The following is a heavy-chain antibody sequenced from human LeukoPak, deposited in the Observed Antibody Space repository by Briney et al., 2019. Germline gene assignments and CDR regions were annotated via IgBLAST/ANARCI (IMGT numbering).Heavy chain of an antibody. CDR1: GFTFSSYW. CDR3: ARERGYSYGLPRDAFDI. CDR2: IWYDGSNK. D-gene: IGHD5-18*01. V-gene: IGHV3-33*08. Sequence: HPGGSLRLSCAASGFTFSSYWMHWVRQAPGKGLVWVAVIWYDGSNKYYADSVKGRFTISRDNSKNTLYLQMNSLRAEDTAVYYCARERGYSYGLPRDAFDIWGQGTMVTVSS. J-gene: IGHJ3*02.